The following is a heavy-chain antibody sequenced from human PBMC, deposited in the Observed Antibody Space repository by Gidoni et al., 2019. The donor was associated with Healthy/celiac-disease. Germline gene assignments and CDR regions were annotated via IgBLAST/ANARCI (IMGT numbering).Heavy chain of an antibody. CDR1: GGSISSYS. CDR2: IYYSGST. V-gene: IGHV4-59*01. J-gene: IGHJ4*02. Sequence: VQLQEAGPGLVTPSEPLSITCTGSGGSISSYSWSWIRQPPGMGLEWIGYIYYSGSTNYNPSLKSRVTISVDTSKHQFSLKLSFVTAADTAVYYFARDLNYGPSGYWGQGTLVTVS. D-gene: IGHD4-17*01. CDR3: ARDLNYGPSGY.